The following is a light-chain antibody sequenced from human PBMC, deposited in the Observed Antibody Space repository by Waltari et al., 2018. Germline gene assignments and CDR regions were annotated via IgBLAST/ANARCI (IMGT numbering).Light chain of an antibody. V-gene: IGLV2-14*01. Sequence: QCALTQPASVSGSPGQSSPISCTGTRSDAGGSNYVSWYQQHPDKVPKLIIYDVSNRPSGISNRFSGSKSGNTASLTISGLQAEDEADYFCGSYTSDSSVVFGGGTRLTVL. CDR2: DVS. CDR1: RSDAGGSNY. J-gene: IGLJ2*01. CDR3: GSYTSDSSVV.